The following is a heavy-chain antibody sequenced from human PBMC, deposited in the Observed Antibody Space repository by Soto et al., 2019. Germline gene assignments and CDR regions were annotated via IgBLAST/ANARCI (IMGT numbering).Heavy chain of an antibody. CDR3: ARDQITFGVYGMDV. Sequence: QVQLVESGGGVVQPGRSLRLSCAASGFAFSTYGMHWVRQAPGKGLEWVAVIWYDGSSKSYADSVKGRFTISRDNSKNTVYLQMNSLRAEDTAVYYCARDQITFGVYGMDVWGQGTTVTVSS. J-gene: IGHJ6*02. V-gene: IGHV3-33*01. D-gene: IGHD3-16*01. CDR2: IWYDGSSK. CDR1: GFAFSTYG.